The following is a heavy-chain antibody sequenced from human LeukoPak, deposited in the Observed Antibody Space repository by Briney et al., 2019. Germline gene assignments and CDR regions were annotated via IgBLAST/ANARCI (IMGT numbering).Heavy chain of an antibody. CDR3: ARDRSNGADY. Sequence: GGSLRLSCAASGFTFNTYWMTWVRQAPGKGLEWVANINQDGNEEYYVDSMKGRFTISRDNAKNSLYLQMNSLRVEDTAVYYCARDRSNGADYWGQGTLVTVSS. V-gene: IGHV3-7*03. CDR1: GFTFNTYW. CDR2: INQDGNEE. J-gene: IGHJ4*02. D-gene: IGHD1-14*01.